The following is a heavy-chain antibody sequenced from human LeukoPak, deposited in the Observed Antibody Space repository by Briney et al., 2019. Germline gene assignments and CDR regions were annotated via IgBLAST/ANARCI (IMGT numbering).Heavy chain of an antibody. CDR1: GGSISSYY. J-gene: IGHJ4*02. CDR2: IYYSGST. V-gene: IGHV4-59*01. D-gene: IGHD3-22*01. CDR3: ARGFHYYDSSGGLRE. Sequence: SETLSLTCTVSGGSISSYYWSWIRQPPGKGLEWIGYIYYSGSTNYNPSLKSRVTISVDTSKNQFSLKLSSVTAADTAVYYCARGFHYYDSSGGLREWGQGTLVTVSS.